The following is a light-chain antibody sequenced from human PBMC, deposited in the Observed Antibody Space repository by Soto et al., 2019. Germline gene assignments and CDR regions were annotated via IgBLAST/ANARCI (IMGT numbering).Light chain of an antibody. CDR1: SSNIGAGYD. Sequence: QCVLRRPPSVSGAPGQRVTISCTGSSSNIGAGYDVDWYQQLPGTAPKLLIYSNNQRPSGVPDRFSGSKSGTSASLAISGLQSEDEADYYCAAWDDSLNAVFGGGTKVTVL. CDR2: SNN. V-gene: IGLV1-44*01. CDR3: AAWDDSLNAV. J-gene: IGLJ2*01.